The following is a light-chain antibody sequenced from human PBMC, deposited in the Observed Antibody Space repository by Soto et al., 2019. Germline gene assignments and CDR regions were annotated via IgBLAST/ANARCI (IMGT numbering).Light chain of an antibody. J-gene: IGKJ2*03. CDR2: AAS. CDR3: QQYQSWPHS. V-gene: IGKV3-15*01. CDR1: QTVTTN. Sequence: EIVLTQSPATLSVSAGERATFSCRASQTVTTNLAWYQQKPGQVPRLLIYAASTRATGIPARFSGSGFGTDFTLSISSLQSDDFAVYHCQQYQSWPHSFGQGTKLEIK.